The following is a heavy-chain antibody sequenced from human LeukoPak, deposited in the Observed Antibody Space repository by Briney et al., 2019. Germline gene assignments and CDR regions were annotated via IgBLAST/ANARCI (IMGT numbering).Heavy chain of an antibody. CDR3: ARARYSNGWYFNRDF. CDR2: ISYDGTNE. V-gene: IGHV3-30-3*01. Sequence: SGGSLRLSRAASGFTFSSYAMHWVRQAPGKGLEWVALISYDGTNESYADSVKGRFTISRDDSRNTLFLQMDSLKAEDTAVYYCARARYSNGWYFNRDFWGQGTLVTVSS. J-gene: IGHJ4*02. CDR1: GFTFSSYA. D-gene: IGHD6-19*01.